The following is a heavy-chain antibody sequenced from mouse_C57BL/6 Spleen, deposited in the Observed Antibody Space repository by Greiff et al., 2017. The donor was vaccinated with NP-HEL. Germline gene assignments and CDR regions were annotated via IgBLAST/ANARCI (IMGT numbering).Heavy chain of an antibody. V-gene: IGHV1-52*01. J-gene: IGHJ4*01. CDR2: VDPSDGQK. CDR3: ARGPTTVVATDYAMDY. CDR1: GYTFTSYW. Sequence: QVQLQQPGAELVRPGSSVKLSCKASGYTFTSYWMHWVKQRPIQGLEWIGNVDPSDGQKTYINKITNKATLTVDKSSSTAYMQLSSLTSEYSAVYYCARGPTTVVATDYAMDYWGQGTSVTVSS. D-gene: IGHD1-1*01.